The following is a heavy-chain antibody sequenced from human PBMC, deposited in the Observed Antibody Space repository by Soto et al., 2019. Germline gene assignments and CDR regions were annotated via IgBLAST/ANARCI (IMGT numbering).Heavy chain of an antibody. D-gene: IGHD4-17*01. CDR3: TWMNTVTSVYN. Sequence: EAQLVDSGGGLVKPGESLRLSCAVSGLTIFRDAWLTWVRQVPGKGLEWVGHIKGRENYDAPVEDRFTISRDVSKNTMYLHMNSLRPDDTAFYYCTWMNTVTSVYNWGQGTLVTVSS. CDR1: GLTIFRDAW. V-gene: IGHV3-15*01. J-gene: IGHJ4*02. CDR2: IKGRE.